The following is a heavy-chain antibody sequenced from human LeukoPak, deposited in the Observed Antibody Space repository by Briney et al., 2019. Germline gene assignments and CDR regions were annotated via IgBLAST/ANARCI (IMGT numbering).Heavy chain of an antibody. CDR2: IYTSGST. J-gene: IGHJ5*02. D-gene: IGHD3/OR15-3a*01. CDR3: ARDDLSRGGFDP. V-gene: IGHV4-4*07. CDR1: GGSISSYY. Sequence: SETLSLTCTVSGGSISSYYWSWIRQPAGKGLEWIGRIYTSGSTNYNPSLKSRVTMSVDTSKNQFSLNVISVTAADTAFYYCARDDLSRGGFDPWGQGVLVTVSS.